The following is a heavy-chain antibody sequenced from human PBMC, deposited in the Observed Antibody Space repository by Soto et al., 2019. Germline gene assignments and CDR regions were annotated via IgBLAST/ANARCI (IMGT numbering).Heavy chain of an antibody. Sequence: EVQLLESGGGLVQPGGSLRLSCAASGFTFSSYAMRWVRQAPGKGLEWVSAISGSGDSTYYANSVKGRFTIFRDNSKNTLYLQMSSLGAEDTAVYYCARRGSGSYYDYWGQGTLVTVSS. CDR1: GFTFSSYA. D-gene: IGHD1-26*01. V-gene: IGHV3-23*01. CDR3: ARRGSGSYYDY. CDR2: ISGSGDST. J-gene: IGHJ4*02.